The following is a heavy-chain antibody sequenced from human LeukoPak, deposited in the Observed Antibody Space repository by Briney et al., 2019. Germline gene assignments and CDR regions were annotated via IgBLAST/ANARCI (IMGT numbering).Heavy chain of an antibody. CDR3: AKKSRGSGSYYGDY. J-gene: IGHJ4*02. V-gene: IGHV3-23*01. D-gene: IGHD3-10*01. Sequence: HPGGSLRLSCAASGFTFSSYGMSWVRQAPGKGLEWVSAISGSGGSTYYADSVKGRFTISRDNSKNTLYLQMNSLRAEDTAVYYCAKKSRGSGSYYGDYWGQGILVTVSS. CDR2: ISGSGGST. CDR1: GFTFSSYG.